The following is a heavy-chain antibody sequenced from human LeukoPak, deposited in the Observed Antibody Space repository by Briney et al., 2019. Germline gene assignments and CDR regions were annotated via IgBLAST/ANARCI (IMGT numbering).Heavy chain of an antibody. CDR3: AKSRPGAVPLFGVVIIPPIYYFDY. Sequence: GGSLRLSCAASGFTFSSYAMRWVRQAPGKGGEGVSAISGSGGSTYYADYVKDRFTISRDNSKNTLYLQMNSLRAEDTAVYYCAKSRPGAVPLFGVVIIPPIYYFDYWGQGTLVTVSS. CDR2: ISGSGGST. D-gene: IGHD3-3*01. CDR1: GFTFSSYA. J-gene: IGHJ4*02. V-gene: IGHV3-23*01.